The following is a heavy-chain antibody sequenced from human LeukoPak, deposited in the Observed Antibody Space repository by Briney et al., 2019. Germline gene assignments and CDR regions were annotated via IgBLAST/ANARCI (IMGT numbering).Heavy chain of an antibody. Sequence: GASVKVSSKASGYTFTSYYMHWVRHAPGQGLEWMRIINPSGGSTSYAQKFQGRVTMTRDMSTSTVYMELSRLRSEDTAVYYGARDRDIAARPDQNFDYWGQGTLVTVSS. CDR3: ARDRDIAARPDQNFDY. CDR1: GYTFTSYY. CDR2: INPSGGST. V-gene: IGHV1-46*01. J-gene: IGHJ4*02. D-gene: IGHD6-6*01.